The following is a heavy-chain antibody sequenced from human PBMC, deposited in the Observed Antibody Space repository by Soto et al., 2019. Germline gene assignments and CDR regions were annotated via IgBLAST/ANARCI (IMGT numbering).Heavy chain of an antibody. Sequence: GASVKVSCKASGLTFTCTAMQWVRHARGKSLEWIGWIVVGSGNTNYAQKFQERVTITRDMSTSTAYMELSSLRSEDTAVYYCAADALIGYCSGGSCSPYAFDIWGQGTMVTVSS. D-gene: IGHD2-15*01. CDR2: IVVGSGNT. CDR3: AADALIGYCSGGSCSPYAFDI. V-gene: IGHV1-58*02. CDR1: GLTFTCTA. J-gene: IGHJ3*02.